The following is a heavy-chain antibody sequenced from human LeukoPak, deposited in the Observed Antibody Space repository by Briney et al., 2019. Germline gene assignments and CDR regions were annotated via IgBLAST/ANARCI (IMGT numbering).Heavy chain of an antibody. V-gene: IGHV4-4*07. Sequence: SETLSLTCTVSGGSMNSYYWSWIRQPAGKGVEWIGRIYGSGTTLYNPSLESRVTMSVDTSKKQFSLKLTSVTAADTAVYYCARDRNGYGATYFSYWGQGILVTVSS. CDR1: GGSMNSYY. CDR2: IYGSGTT. J-gene: IGHJ4*02. CDR3: ARDRNGYGATYFSY. D-gene: IGHD4/OR15-4a*01.